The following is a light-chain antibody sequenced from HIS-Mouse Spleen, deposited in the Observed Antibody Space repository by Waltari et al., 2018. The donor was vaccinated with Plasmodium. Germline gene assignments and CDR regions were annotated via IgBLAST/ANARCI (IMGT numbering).Light chain of an antibody. Sequence: EIVMTQSPATLSVSPGERATLSCRASQSVSSNVAWYQQKPGQAPSLLIYGASTRATGIPVRFSGSGSGTEFTLTISSMQSEDFAVYYCQQYNNWPRGTFGQGTKVEIK. CDR1: QSVSSN. CDR2: GAS. J-gene: IGKJ1*01. V-gene: IGKV3-15*01. CDR3: QQYNNWPRGT.